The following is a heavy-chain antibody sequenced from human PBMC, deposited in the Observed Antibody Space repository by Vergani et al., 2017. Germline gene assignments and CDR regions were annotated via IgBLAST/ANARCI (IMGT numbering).Heavy chain of an antibody. CDR3: ASDTHSGQRADR. V-gene: IGHV4-59*11. Sequence: QVQLQESGPGLVKSSETLSLTCSVSFDSIRNLYCNWIRQPPGKGLEWIGSIHYSENTNYNPSLKTQFTISVDTSKNQFSLTLTSVTAADTAVYYCASDTHSGQRADRWGQGILVTVTS. CDR1: FDSIRNLY. J-gene: IGHJ4*02. D-gene: IGHD6-19*01. CDR2: IHYSENT.